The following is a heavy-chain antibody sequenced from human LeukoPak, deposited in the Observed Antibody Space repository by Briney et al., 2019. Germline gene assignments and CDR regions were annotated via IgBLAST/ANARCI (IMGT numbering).Heavy chain of an antibody. D-gene: IGHD1-26*01. V-gene: IGHV4-61*02. J-gene: IGHJ4*02. CDR2: IYTSGST. CDR3: ARSGGGGSYSAAAH. CDR1: GGSISSGGYY. Sequence: PSQTLSLTCTVSGGSISSGGYYWSWIRQPPGKGLEWIGRIYTSGSTNYNPSLNSRVTISLDTSKNQFSLKLNSVTATDTAVYYCARSGGGGSYSAAAHWGQGTLVTVSS.